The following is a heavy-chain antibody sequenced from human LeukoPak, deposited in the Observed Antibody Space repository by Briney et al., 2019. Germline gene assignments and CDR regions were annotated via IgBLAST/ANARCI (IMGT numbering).Heavy chain of an antibody. J-gene: IGHJ5*02. V-gene: IGHV1-2*02. CDR1: VYTFTGYY. Sequence: SVKVSCQASVYTFTGYYMHWVGQAPGQGLEWMGWIKPNSGGKNYAQTFQGRVPMTRDTSISTAYMELSRLRSDDRAVYYCARDLYFYDSSGYYPWGEGTLVTVPS. CDR2: IKPNSGGK. CDR3: ARDLYFYDSSGYYP. D-gene: IGHD3-22*01.